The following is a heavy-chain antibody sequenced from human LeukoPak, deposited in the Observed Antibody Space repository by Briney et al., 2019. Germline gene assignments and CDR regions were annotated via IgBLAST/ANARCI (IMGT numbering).Heavy chain of an antibody. J-gene: IGHJ4*02. D-gene: IGHD3-3*01. CDR2: TYYRSKWYN. V-gene: IGHV6-1*01. Sequence: SQTLSLTCAISGDSVSSNSAAWNWIRQSPSRGLEWLGRTYYRSKWYNDYAVSVKSRITINPDTSKNQFSLQLNSVTPENTAVYYCARGLRLRFSPYFDYWGQGTLVTVSS. CDR3: ARGLRLRFSPYFDY. CDR1: GDSVSSNSAA.